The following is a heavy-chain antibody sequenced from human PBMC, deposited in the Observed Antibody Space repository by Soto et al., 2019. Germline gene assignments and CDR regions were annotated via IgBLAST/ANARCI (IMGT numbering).Heavy chain of an antibody. CDR2: ISYDGSNK. CDR3: AKDLSFRDYYGSGIGDFDY. Sequence: PGGSLRLSCAASGFTFSSYGMHWVRQAPGKGLEWVAVISYDGSNKYYADSVKGRFTISRDNSKNTLYLQMNSLRAEDTAVYYCAKDLSFRDYYGSGIGDFDYWGQGTLVTVSS. D-gene: IGHD3-10*01. V-gene: IGHV3-30*18. CDR1: GFTFSSYG. J-gene: IGHJ4*02.